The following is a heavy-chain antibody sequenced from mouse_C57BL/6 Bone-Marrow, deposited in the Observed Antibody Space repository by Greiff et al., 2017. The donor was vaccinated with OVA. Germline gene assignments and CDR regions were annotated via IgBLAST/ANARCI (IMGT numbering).Heavy chain of an antibody. D-gene: IGHD2-2*01. CDR3: ARRYYGYDGYFDY. Sequence: VQLKQSVAELVRPGASVTLSCTASGFNIKNTYMHWVKQRPEQGLEWIGRIDPANGNTKYATKFQGKATITADTSSNTAYLQLSSLTSEDTAIYYCARRYYGYDGYFDYWGQGTTLTVSS. V-gene: IGHV14-3*01. CDR2: IDPANGNT. CDR1: GFNIKNTY. J-gene: IGHJ2*01.